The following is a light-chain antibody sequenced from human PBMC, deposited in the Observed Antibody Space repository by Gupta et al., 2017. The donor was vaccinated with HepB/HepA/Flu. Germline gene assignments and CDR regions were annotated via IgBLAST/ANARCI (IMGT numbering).Light chain of an antibody. Sequence: SALPLPRSVSGSPGQSVTISCTGTSSDGGGYNSVSWYQQHPGTAPHILIDDVTKRHAGVPDRVSGSKSANTASMTSSGLQAEDDAYYDCGEYAGSYTVVFGGGTKLTVL. CDR2: DVT. CDR1: SSDGGGYNS. V-gene: IGLV2-11*01. CDR3: GEYAGSYTVV. J-gene: IGLJ2*01.